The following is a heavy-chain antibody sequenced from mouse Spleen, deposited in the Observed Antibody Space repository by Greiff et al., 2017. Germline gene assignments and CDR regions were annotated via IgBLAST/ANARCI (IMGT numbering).Heavy chain of an antibody. D-gene: IGHD3-1*01. CDR2: IYPRSGNT. CDR3: AYSSGYGSFDY. J-gene: IGHJ2*01. CDR1: GYTFTSYG. V-gene: IGHV1-81*01. Sequence: LQESGAELARPGASVKLSCKASGYTFTSYGISWVKQRTGQGLEWIGEIYPRSGNTYYNEKFKGKATLTADKSSSTAYMELRSLTSEDSAVYFCAYSSGYGSFDYWGQGTTLTVSS.